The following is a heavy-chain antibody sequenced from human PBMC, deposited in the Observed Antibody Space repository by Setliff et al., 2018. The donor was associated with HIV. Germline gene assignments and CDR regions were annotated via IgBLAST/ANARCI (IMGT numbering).Heavy chain of an antibody. D-gene: IGHD2-21*02. CDR3: ARLLQGGNYAFDI. CDR1: GGSIVRYY. V-gene: IGHV4-59*01. J-gene: IGHJ3*02. CDR2: IYYSGST. Sequence: SETLSLPCPVSGGSIVRYYWTWIRQPPGKGLEWIGYIYYSGSTNYNPSLKSRVIISVATSKMQFSLKLRSVTAADTAMYYCARLLQGGNYAFDIWGQGTMVTVSS.